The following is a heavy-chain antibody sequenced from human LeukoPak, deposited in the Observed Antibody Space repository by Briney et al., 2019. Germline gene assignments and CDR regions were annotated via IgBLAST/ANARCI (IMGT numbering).Heavy chain of an antibody. J-gene: IGHJ5*02. CDR2: IYYSGST. CDR1: GGSISSGDYY. V-gene: IGHV4-30-4*08. D-gene: IGHD2-2*01. Sequence: SQTLSLTRTVSGGSISSGDYYWSWIRQPPGKGLGWIGYIYYSGSTYYNPSLKSRVTISVDTSKNQFSLKLSSVTAADTAVYYCARVPRYCSSTSCYLVWFDPWGQGTLVTVSS. CDR3: ARVPRYCSSTSCYLVWFDP.